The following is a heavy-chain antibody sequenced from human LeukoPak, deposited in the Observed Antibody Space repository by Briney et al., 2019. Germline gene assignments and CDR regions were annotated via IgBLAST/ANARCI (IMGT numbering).Heavy chain of an antibody. CDR3: ARVEMATSDPAFDY. CDR2: IYYSGST. CDR1: GGSISSYY. D-gene: IGHD5-24*01. J-gene: IGHJ4*02. V-gene: IGHV4-59*01. Sequence: SETLSLTCTVSGGSISSYYWSWIRQPPGKGLEWIGYIYYSGSTNYNPSLKSRVTISVDTSKNQFSLKLSSVTAADTAVYYCARVEMATSDPAFDYWGQGTLVTVSS.